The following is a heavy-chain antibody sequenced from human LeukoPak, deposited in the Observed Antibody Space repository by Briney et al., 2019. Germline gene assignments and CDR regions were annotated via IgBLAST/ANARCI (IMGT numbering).Heavy chain of an antibody. CDR1: GGSISSSSYY. CDR3: ARHLSTSLLEWLSSDWFDP. J-gene: IGHJ5*02. V-gene: IGHV4-39*01. CDR2: IYYSGST. D-gene: IGHD3-3*01. Sequence: PSETLSLTCTVSGGSISSSSYYWGWIRQPPGKGLEWIGSIYYSGSTYYNPSLKSRVTISVDTSKNQFSLKLSSVTAADTAVYYCARHLSTSLLEWLSSDWFDPWGQGTLVTVSS.